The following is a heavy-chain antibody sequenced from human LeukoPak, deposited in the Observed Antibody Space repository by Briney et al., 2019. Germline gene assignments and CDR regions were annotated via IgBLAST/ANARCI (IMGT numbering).Heavy chain of an antibody. J-gene: IGHJ6*02. CDR1: GGSFSGYY. CDR2: INHSGST. V-gene: IGHV4-34*01. D-gene: IGHD3-10*01. CDR3: SRDPRGRGGRRYYYGMDV. Sequence: SETLSLTCAVYGGSFSGYYWSWIRQPPGKGLEWIGEINHSGSTNYNPPLKSRVTISVDTSKNQFSLKLSSVTAADTAVDYCSRDPRGRGGRRYYYGMDVWGQGTTVTVSS.